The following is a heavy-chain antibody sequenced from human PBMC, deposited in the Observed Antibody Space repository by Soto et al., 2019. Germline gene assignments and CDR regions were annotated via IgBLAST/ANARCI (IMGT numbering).Heavy chain of an antibody. CDR2: INAGNGNT. J-gene: IGHJ5*02. D-gene: IGHD1-20*01. CDR1: GYTFTSYA. CDR3: ARAITTPDFALISGEDNWFDP. Sequence: ASVKVSCKASGYTFTSYAMHWVRQAPGQRLEWMGWINAGNGNTKYSQKFQGRVTITRDTSASTAYMELSSLRSEDTAVYYCARAITTPDFALISGEDNWFDPWGQGPLVTVSS. V-gene: IGHV1-3*01.